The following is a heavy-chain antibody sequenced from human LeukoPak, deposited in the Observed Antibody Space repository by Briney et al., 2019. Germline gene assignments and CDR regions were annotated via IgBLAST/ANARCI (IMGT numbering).Heavy chain of an antibody. CDR3: ARGRIVLRSFFDY. J-gene: IGHJ4*02. CDR1: GGPISNYY. D-gene: IGHD3-3*01. Sequence: SETLSLTCTVSGGPISNYYWSWIRQPPGKRLEWLGYIFSSGSTKYNPSLKTHVTISLDTSKNQFSLKLTSVTAADTAVYYCARGRIVLRSFFDYWGQGTLVTVSS. V-gene: IGHV4-59*12. CDR2: IFSSGST.